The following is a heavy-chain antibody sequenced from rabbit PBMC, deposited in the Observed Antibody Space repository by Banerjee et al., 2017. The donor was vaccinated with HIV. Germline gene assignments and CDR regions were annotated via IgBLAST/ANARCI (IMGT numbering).Heavy chain of an antibody. V-gene: IGHV1S45*01. CDR1: GFTFSSYW. J-gene: IGHJ4*01. CDR3: ARDRFIGVTLNL. D-gene: IGHD4-1*01. CDR2: INNGDGSA. Sequence: QEQLEESGGDLVKPEGSLTLTCTASGFTFSSYWMSWVRQAPGKGLEWIGCINNGDGSAHYASWAKGRFTISKTLSTTVTLQMTSLTAADTATYFCARDRFIGVTLNLWGQGTLVTVS.